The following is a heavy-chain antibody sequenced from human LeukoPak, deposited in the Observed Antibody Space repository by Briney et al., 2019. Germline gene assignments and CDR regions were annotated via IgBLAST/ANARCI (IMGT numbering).Heavy chain of an antibody. J-gene: IGHJ4*02. CDR3: ARTGYNYGFDY. CDR1: GGSISSGGYY. D-gene: IGHD5-18*01. V-gene: IGHV4-31*03. Sequence: SETLSLTCTVSGGSISSGGYYWSWIRPHPGKGLEWIGYISYSGSTYYNPSLTSRVTISVDTSKNQFSLKLSSVTAADTAVYYCARTGYNYGFDYWGQGTLVTVSS. CDR2: ISYSGST.